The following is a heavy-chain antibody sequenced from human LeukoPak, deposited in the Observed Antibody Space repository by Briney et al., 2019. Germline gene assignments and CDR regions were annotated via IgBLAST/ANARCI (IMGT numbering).Heavy chain of an antibody. J-gene: IGHJ4*02. D-gene: IGHD5-18*01. V-gene: IGHV3-23*01. CDR2: IISSGGVT. Sequence: GGSLRLSCAASGFPFSSYAMSWVRQAPGKGLEWVSSIISSGGVTYYADSVKGRFTISRDNSKNTVYLQMDSLRAEDSAVYYCAKNAGYSYGLYHFDYWGQGTLVTFSS. CDR1: GFPFSSYA. CDR3: AKNAGYSYGLYHFDY.